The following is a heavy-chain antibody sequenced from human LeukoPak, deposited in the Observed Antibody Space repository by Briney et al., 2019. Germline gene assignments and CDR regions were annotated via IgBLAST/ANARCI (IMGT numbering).Heavy chain of an antibody. CDR2: IIPIFGTA. CDR3: ATLLMVRGVTFGNNWFDP. J-gene: IGHJ5*02. D-gene: IGHD3-10*01. Sequence: ASVKVSCKASGGTFSSYAISWVRQAPGQGLEWMGGIIPIFGTANYAQKFQGRVTITTDESTSTAYMELSSLRSEDTAVYYCATLLMVRGVTFGNNWFDPWGQGTLVTVSS. CDR1: GGTFSSYA. V-gene: IGHV1-69*05.